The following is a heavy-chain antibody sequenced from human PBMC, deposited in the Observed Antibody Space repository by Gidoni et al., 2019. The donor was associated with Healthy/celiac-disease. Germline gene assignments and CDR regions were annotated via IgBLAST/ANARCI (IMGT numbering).Heavy chain of an antibody. CDR1: GFTFSSYD. J-gene: IGHJ2*01. Sequence: EVQLVESGGGLVQPGGSLRLSCAASGFTFSSYDMHWVRQATGKGLEWVSAICTAGDTYYPGSVKGRFTISRENAKNSLYLQMNSLRAEDTAVYYCARGYGGDYWYFDLWGRGTLVTVSS. CDR3: ARGYGGDYWYFDL. V-gene: IGHV3-13*01. CDR2: ICTAGDT. D-gene: IGHD4-17*01.